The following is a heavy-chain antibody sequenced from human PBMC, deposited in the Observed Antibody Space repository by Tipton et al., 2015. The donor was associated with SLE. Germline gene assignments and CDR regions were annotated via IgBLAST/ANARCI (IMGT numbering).Heavy chain of an antibody. CDR2: ISSTGGST. CDR1: GFTFTTYD. Sequence: SLRLSCAASGFTFTTYDMSWVRQAPGMGLEWVSGISSTGGSTFYADSVKGRFTMSRDNAKNTVYLQMNSLRGDDAALYYCVRKGDWGPDSWGQGILVAVSS. CDR3: VRKGDWGPDS. D-gene: IGHD7-27*01. V-gene: IGHV3-23*01. J-gene: IGHJ4*02.